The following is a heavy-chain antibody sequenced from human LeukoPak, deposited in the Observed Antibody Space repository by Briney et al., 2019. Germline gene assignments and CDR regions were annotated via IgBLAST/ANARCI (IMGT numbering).Heavy chain of an antibody. J-gene: IGHJ4*02. D-gene: IGHD5/OR15-5a*01. CDR2: ISSSSSYI. CDR1: GFTFSSYS. V-gene: IGHV3-21*01. CDR3: AKGRTNLRSYFDY. Sequence: GGSLRLSCAASGFTFSSYSMNWVRQAPGKGLEWVSSISSSSSYIYYADSVKGRYTISRDNAKNSLYLQMNSLRAEDTAVYYCAKGRTNLRSYFDYWGQGTLVTVSS.